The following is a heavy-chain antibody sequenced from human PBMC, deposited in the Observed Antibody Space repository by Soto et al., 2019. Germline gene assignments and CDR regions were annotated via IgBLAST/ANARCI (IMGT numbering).Heavy chain of an antibody. CDR1: GFSFSDYY. D-gene: IGHD2-15*01. CDR2: ISTSSTYT. V-gene: IGHV3-11*05. Sequence: QVQLVESGGGLVKPGGSLRLSCAASGFSFSDYYMNWIRQAPGKGLEWVSYISTSSTYTSYADSVKGRFTISRDNATNSLSLQMNSLRAEDTAVYYCARGRGGRAWPQGYWGQGTLVTVSS. J-gene: IGHJ4*02. CDR3: ARGRGGRAWPQGY.